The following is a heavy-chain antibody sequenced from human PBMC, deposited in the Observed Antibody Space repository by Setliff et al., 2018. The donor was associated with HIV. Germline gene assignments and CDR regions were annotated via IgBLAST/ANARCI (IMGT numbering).Heavy chain of an antibody. Sequence: GSLRLSCAVSGFTFSGYWMTWVRQAPGEGLEWVASINPGGSYIYYADSVKGRFTISRDNAKNSLYLQMNSLRAEDTAVYYCAREELVPVDWGQGTLVTVSS. J-gene: IGHJ4*02. D-gene: IGHD6-13*01. CDR1: GFTFSGYW. CDR2: INPGGSYI. CDR3: AREELVPVD. V-gene: IGHV3-7*01.